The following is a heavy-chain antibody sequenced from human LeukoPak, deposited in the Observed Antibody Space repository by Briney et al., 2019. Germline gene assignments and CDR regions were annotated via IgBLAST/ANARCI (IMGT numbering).Heavy chain of an antibody. J-gene: IGHJ6*02. V-gene: IGHV3-30*03. CDR3: ARDGVTGTTGGMDV. CDR2: ISLDGSNK. CDR1: GFSFSDYG. D-gene: IGHD1-14*01. Sequence: GGSLRLSCAASGFSFSDYGIHWVRQAPGKGLEWVAVISLDGSNKYYGDSMKGRFTISRDNSMHTLYLQMNSLRPEDTAVYYCARDGVTGTTGGMDVWGRGTTVTVSS.